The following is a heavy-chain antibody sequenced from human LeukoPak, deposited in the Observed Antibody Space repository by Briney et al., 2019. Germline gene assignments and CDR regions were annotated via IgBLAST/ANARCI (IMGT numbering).Heavy chain of an antibody. V-gene: IGHV4-34*01. CDR1: GESFSGYY. D-gene: IGHD3-3*01. J-gene: IGHJ5*02. CDR3: ARGLGIFGVSWFDP. Sequence: LETLSLTCTVYGESFSGYYWSWIRQPPEKGLEWIGEINHSGSTNYNPSLKSRVTISVDTSKNQFSLKLTSVTAADTAVYYCARGLGIFGVSWFDPWGQGTLVTVSS. CDR2: INHSGST.